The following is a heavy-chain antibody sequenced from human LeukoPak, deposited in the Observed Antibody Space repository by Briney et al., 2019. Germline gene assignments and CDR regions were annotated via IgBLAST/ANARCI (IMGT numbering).Heavy chain of an antibody. CDR2: IYYSGST. CDR3: ARDESGAFDI. Sequence: PSETLSLTCTVSGGSISSSYYYWGWIRQPPGTGLEWIGSIYYSGSTNYNPSLKSRVTISVDTSKNQFSLKLSSVTAADTAVYYCARDESGAFDIWGQGTMVTVSS. J-gene: IGHJ3*02. D-gene: IGHD7-27*01. CDR1: GGSISSSYYY. V-gene: IGHV4-39*07.